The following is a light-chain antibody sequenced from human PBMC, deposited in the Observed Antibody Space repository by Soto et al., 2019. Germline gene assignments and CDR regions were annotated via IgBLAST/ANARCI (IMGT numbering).Light chain of an antibody. CDR2: GAS. J-gene: IGKJ5*01. CDR3: KHHGDSIN. Sequence: EIVLTQSPGTLSLSPGERATLSCRASQSVSSTRLAWYQQKPGQAPRLLIYGASTRATGVADRFSGSGSGTDFTLTISRVEPEDFAVYFCKHHGDSINFGQGTRLEI. CDR1: QSVSSTR. V-gene: IGKV3-20*01.